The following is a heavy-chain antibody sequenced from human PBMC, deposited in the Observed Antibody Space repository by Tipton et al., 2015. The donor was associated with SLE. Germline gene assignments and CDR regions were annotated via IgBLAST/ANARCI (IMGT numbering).Heavy chain of an antibody. CDR2: VIPLFRTA. CDR3: AIIVNTQKSFDP. J-gene: IGHJ5*02. D-gene: IGHD2-15*01. V-gene: IGHV1-69*01. Sequence: QSGAEVKKPGASVKVSCKASGGTFNTYGINWVRQAPGQGLQWMGEVIPLFRTANYAQTFQGRLTISADEPAGTAYMELSSLTSEDTAVYYCAIIVNTQKSFDPWGQGTLVTVSS. CDR1: GGTFNTYG.